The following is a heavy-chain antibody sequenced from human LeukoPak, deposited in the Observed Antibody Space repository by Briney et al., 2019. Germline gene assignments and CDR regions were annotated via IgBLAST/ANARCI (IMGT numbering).Heavy chain of an antibody. Sequence: GGSLRLSCAASGLTFSSYEMNWVRQAPGKGLEWVSYISGSGSTIYYADSVKGRYTISRDNAKNSLYLQMNSLRAEDTAVYYCARDLTHYYGSGNWFDPWGQGTLVTVSS. D-gene: IGHD3-10*01. CDR3: ARDLTHYYGSGNWFDP. CDR2: ISGSGSTI. J-gene: IGHJ5*02. V-gene: IGHV3-48*03. CDR1: GLTFSSYE.